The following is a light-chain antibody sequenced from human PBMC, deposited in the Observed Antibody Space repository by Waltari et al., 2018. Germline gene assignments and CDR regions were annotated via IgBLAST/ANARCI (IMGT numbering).Light chain of an antibody. V-gene: IGLV2-14*03. J-gene: IGLJ2*01. Sequence: QSALTQPASVSGSPGQAITISCTGTSSDVGGYGYVSWYQQHPGKAPKFIIYDVSNRPSGVSSRFSGSKFGNTASLTISGLQADDEADYYCNSYTSSSSLFGGGTRLTVL. CDR1: SSDVGGYGY. CDR2: DVS. CDR3: NSYTSSSSL.